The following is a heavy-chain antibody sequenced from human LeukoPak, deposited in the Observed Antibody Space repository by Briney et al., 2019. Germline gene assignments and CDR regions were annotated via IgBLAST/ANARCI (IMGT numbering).Heavy chain of an antibody. D-gene: IGHD1-26*01. Sequence: PETLSLTCAVYGGSFSGCYWSWIRQPPGKGLEWIGEINHSGSTNYNPSLKSRVTISVDTSKNQFSLKLSSVTAADTAVYYCARSAHSFPYYYYYYMDVWGKGTTVTISS. CDR2: INHSGST. CDR3: ARSAHSFPYYYYYYMDV. CDR1: GGSFSGCY. V-gene: IGHV4-34*01. J-gene: IGHJ6*03.